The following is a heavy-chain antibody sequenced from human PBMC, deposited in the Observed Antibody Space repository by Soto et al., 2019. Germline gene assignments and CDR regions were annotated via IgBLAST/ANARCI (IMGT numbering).Heavy chain of an antibody. V-gene: IGHV3-23*01. Sequence: EVQLLESGGGLVQPGGSLRLSCAASGFTFSSDAINWVRQAPGKGLEWVSVISGSGGSTYNADSVKGRFTISRDNSKNTLYLQMNSLRAEDTAVYYCARRSSGWYFDYWGQGTLVTVSS. J-gene: IGHJ4*02. D-gene: IGHD6-19*01. CDR1: GFTFSSDA. CDR2: ISGSGGST. CDR3: ARRSSGWYFDY.